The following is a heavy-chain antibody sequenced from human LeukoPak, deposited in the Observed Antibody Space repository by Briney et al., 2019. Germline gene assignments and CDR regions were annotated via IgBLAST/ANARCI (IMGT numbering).Heavy chain of an antibody. V-gene: IGHV4-61*01. CDR1: GYSISSSYY. CDR3: ASFDY. J-gene: IGHJ4*02. CDR2: IYYSGST. Sequence: SETLSLTCTVSGYSISSSYYWSWIRQPPGKGLEWIGYIYYSGSTNYNPSLKSRVTISVDTSKNQFSLKLSSVTAADTAVYYCASFDYWGQGTLVTVSS.